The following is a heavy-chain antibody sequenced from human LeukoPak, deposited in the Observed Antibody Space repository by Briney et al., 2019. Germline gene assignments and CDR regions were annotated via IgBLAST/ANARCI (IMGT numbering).Heavy chain of an antibody. CDR1: GGTFSSYA. V-gene: IGHV1-69*06. D-gene: IGHD3-10*01. J-gene: IGHJ5*02. CDR3: ARGGDYYGSGSYSVPYNWFDP. Sequence: SVKVSCKASGGTFSSYAISWVRQAPGQGLEWMGGIIPIFGTANYAQKFQGRVTITADKSTSTAYMELSSLRSEDTAVYYCARGGDYYGSGSYSVPYNWFDPWGQGTLVTVSS. CDR2: IIPIFGTA.